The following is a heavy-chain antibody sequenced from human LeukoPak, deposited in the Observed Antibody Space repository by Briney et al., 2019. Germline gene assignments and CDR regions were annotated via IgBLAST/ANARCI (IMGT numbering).Heavy chain of an antibody. CDR3: ASAMDYYYYGMDV. CDR1: GYSFTSYW. V-gene: IGHV5-51*01. CDR2: IYPGDSDT. J-gene: IGHJ6*02. Sequence: TGASLLISCKGSGYSFTSYWIGWVRQVPGKGGEGMGIIYPGDSDTRYSPSLQGQVTISADKSISTAYLQWSSLKASDTAMYYCASAMDYYYYGMDVWGQGTTVTVSS.